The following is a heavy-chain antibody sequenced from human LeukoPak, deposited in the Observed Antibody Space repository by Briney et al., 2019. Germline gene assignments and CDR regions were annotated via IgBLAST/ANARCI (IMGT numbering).Heavy chain of an antibody. CDR3: TRDPRHKYGNFDN. D-gene: IGHD6-6*01. J-gene: IGHJ4*02. V-gene: IGHV1-18*01. Sequence: ASVKVSSKASVYNFATYGISWVRQAPGQGLEWMGWFAPYNNNGNSAQKFQGRLTMTTDTSTSTASMELRSLRSDDTGVYYCTRDPRHKYGNFDNWGQGTLVTVSS. CDR2: FAPYNNNG. CDR1: VYNFATYG.